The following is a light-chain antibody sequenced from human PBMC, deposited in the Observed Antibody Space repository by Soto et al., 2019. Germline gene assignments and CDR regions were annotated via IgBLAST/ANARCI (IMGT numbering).Light chain of an antibody. Sequence: QSALTQPASVSGSPGQSITISCTGTSSDVGDYNYVSWYQHHPGKAPKLMIYDVINRPSGVSNRFSGSKSGNTASLTLSGLQAEDEADYYCSSSTSSSILCVFGTGTKVTVL. CDR1: SSDVGDYNY. J-gene: IGLJ1*01. V-gene: IGLV2-14*03. CDR3: SSSTSSSILCV. CDR2: DVI.